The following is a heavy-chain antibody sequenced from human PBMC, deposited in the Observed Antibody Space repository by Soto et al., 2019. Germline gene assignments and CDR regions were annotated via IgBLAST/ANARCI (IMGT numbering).Heavy chain of an antibody. CDR2: IWYDGSNK. CDR3: ARGRYCSSTSCRNWFDP. D-gene: IGHD2-2*01. CDR1: GFTFSSYG. Sequence: GGSLRLSCAASGFTFSSYGMHWVRQAPGKGLEWVAVIWYDGSNKYYADSVKGRFTISRDNSKNTLYLQMNSLRAEDTAVYYCARGRYCSSTSCRNWFDPWGQGTLVTVSS. V-gene: IGHV3-33*01. J-gene: IGHJ5*02.